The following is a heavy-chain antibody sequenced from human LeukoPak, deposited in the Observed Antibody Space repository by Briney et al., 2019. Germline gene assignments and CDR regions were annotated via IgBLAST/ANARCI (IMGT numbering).Heavy chain of an antibody. V-gene: IGHV3-33*01. CDR1: GFAFSRYG. J-gene: IGHJ5*02. CDR2: MWYDGSNE. CDR3: AREHTIAATGTHWFAP. Sequence: PGGSLRLSCAASGFAFSRYGMHWLRQAPGTGLEWVAVMWYDGSNEAYADTVRGRFTISRDNSENRLYLQMSSLRVEDTAVYYCAREHTIAATGTHWFAPWGQGTLVTVSS. D-gene: IGHD6-13*01.